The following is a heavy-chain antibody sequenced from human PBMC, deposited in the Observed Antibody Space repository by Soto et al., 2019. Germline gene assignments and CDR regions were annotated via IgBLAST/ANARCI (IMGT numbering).Heavy chain of an antibody. CDR3: ARLYCSGGDCYREIAMDV. D-gene: IGHD2-21*01. V-gene: IGHV5-10-1*01. Sequence: LGESLKISCKGSGYTFSNYWISWVRQMPGRGREWRGRIDPSDSYTNNSPSFQGHVTIPADKSISTAYLQWSSLQASDTAMFFCARLYCSGGDCYREIAMDVWGQGTTVTVSS. CDR2: IDPSDSYT. CDR1: GYTFSNYW. J-gene: IGHJ6*02.